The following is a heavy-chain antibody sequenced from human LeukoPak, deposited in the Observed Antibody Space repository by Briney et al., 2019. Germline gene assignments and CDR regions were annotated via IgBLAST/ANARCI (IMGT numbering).Heavy chain of an antibody. CDR3: AGISTVVTYYYYMDV. J-gene: IGHJ6*03. V-gene: IGHV4-61*02. Sequence: SETLSLTCTVSGGSISSGSYYWSWIRQPAGKGLEWIGRIYTSGSTNYNPSLKSRVTISVDTSKNQFSLKLSSVTAADTAVYYCAGISTVVTYYYYMDVWGKGTTVTVSS. CDR1: GGSISSGSYY. D-gene: IGHD4-23*01. CDR2: IYTSGST.